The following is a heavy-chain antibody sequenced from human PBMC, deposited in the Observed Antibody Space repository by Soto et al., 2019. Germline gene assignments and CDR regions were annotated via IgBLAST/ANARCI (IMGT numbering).Heavy chain of an antibody. CDR3: ARHYGGYVFDY. CDR2: IDWDDDK. Sequence: SGPTLVNPRQTLTLTCTLAGFSLSTSGMCVSWIRQPPGKALEWLALIDWDDDKYYSTSLKTRLTISKDTSRNQVVLTMTNMDPADTATYYCARHYGGYVFDYWGQGTLVTVSS. D-gene: IGHD4-17*01. CDR1: GFSLSTSGMC. V-gene: IGHV2-70*01. J-gene: IGHJ4*02.